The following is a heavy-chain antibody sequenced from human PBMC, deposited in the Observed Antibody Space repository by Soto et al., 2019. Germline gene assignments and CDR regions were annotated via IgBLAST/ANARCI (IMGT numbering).Heavy chain of an antibody. J-gene: IGHJ6*02. V-gene: IGHV3-21*01. D-gene: IGHD6-19*01. Sequence: GGSLRLSCAASGFTFSSYSMHWVRQAPGKGLEWVASIGTRSDIYYADSVKGRFTVSRDNAKNSLSLQMNSLRAEDTGVYYCAREASGWQRAYVLVVWGQGTTVTVSS. CDR1: GFTFSSYS. CDR3: AREASGWQRAYVLVV. CDR2: IGTRSDI.